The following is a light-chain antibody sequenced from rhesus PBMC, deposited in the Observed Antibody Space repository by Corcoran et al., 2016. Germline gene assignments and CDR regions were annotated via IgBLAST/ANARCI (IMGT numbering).Light chain of an antibody. CDR1: QGITNW. CDR3: QQYYSTPPT. Sequence: DIQMTQSPSSLSASVGDRVTITCRASQGITNWLAWYQQKPGKDPKLLIYKASSLQRGVPSRFSGGGSGTDFTLTISSLQPEDFATYFCQQYYSTPPTFGLGAKVEIK. J-gene: IGKJ1*01. V-gene: IGKV1-21*01. CDR2: KAS.